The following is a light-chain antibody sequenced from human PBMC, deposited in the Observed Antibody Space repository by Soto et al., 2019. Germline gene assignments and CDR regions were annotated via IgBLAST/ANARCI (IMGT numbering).Light chain of an antibody. J-gene: IGLJ2*01. CDR2: DVN. Sequence: QSALTQPRSVSGSPGQSVTISCTGTSSDVGAYNYVSWYQQLPGRAPKLIIYDVNLRPSGVPDRFSRSKSANTASLTISGXXXXXXXDYHCCSYAGSYTVIFGGGTKLTVL. CDR3: CSYAGSYTVI. V-gene: IGLV2-11*01. CDR1: SSDVGAYNY.